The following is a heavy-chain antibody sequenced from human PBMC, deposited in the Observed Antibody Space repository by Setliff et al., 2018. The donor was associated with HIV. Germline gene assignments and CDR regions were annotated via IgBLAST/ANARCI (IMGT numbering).Heavy chain of an antibody. CDR2: INWNGRST. Sequence: GGSLRLSCTASGFTFSNLAITWVRQAPGKGLEWVSGINWNGRSTGDADFVKGRFTISRDNAKNSLSLQMNSLRAEDTAVYYCARDSSSWSWAEYFQFWGQGTPVTVSS. J-gene: IGHJ1*01. CDR3: ARDSSSWSWAEYFQF. D-gene: IGHD6-13*01. V-gene: IGHV3-20*04. CDR1: GFTFSNLA.